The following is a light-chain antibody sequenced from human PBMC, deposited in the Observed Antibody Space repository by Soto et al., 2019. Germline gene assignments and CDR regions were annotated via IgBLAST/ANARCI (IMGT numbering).Light chain of an antibody. V-gene: IGLV1-40*01. CDR2: GNS. J-gene: IGLJ7*01. CDR3: QSYDSSLSRAV. Sequence: QSVLTQPASVSGAPGQRVTISCTGSSSNIGAGYDVHWYKQLPGTAPNLLVYGNSNRPSGVPDRFSGSKSGTSASLAITGLQAEDEADYYCQSYDSSLSRAVFGGGTQLTVL. CDR1: SSNIGAGYD.